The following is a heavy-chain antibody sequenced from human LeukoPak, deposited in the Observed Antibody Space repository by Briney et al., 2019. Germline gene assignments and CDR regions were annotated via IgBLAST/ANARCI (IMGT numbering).Heavy chain of an antibody. CDR2: IYPGDSDT. CDR3: ARQYGSGSYYNPNWFDP. D-gene: IGHD3-10*01. CDR1: GYSFTSYW. V-gene: IGHV5-51*01. Sequence: GESLEISCKGSGYSFTSYWIGWVRQMPGKGPEWMGIIYPGDSDTRYSPSFQGQVTISADKSISTAYLQWSSLKASDTAMYYCARQYGSGSYYNPNWFDPWGQGTLVTVSS. J-gene: IGHJ5*02.